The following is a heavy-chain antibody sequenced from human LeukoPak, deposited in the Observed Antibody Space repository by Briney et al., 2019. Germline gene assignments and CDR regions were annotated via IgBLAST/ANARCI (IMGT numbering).Heavy chain of an antibody. D-gene: IGHD5-12*01. V-gene: IGHV1-46*01. CDR3: ARGVATKPLNYDYYMDV. CDR2: INPSGGST. CDR1: GYTFTSYY. J-gene: IGHJ6*03. Sequence: ASVTVSFTASGYTFTSYYMHWVRQAPGQGLEWMGIINPSGGSTSYAQKFQGRVTITADGSTSTAYMDLSSLRSEDTAVYYCARGVATKPLNYDYYMDVWGKGTTVTISS.